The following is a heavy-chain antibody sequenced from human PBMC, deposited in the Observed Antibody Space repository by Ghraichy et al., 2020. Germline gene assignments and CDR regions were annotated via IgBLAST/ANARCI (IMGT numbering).Heavy chain of an antibody. D-gene: IGHD3-10*01. CDR2: IYYSGST. J-gene: IGHJ6*02. CDR1: GGSISSYY. Sequence: SETLSLTCTVSGGSISSYYWIWIRQPPGKGLEWIGYIYYSGSTNYNPSLKSRVTISVDTSKNQFSLKLSSVTAADTAVYYCARASSGYYYGMDVWGQGTTVTVSS. CDR3: ARASSGYYYGMDV. V-gene: IGHV4-59*01.